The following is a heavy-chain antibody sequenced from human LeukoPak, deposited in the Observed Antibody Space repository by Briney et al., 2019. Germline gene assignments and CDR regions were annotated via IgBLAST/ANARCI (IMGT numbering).Heavy chain of an antibody. J-gene: IGHJ4*02. Sequence: ASVKVSCKASGYTFTSYYTHWVRQAPGQGLEWMGWINPNSGGTNYAQNFQGRVTMTRDMSISTAYLELSRLRSDDTAVYYCAVTSTSFDYWGQGTLVTVSS. V-gene: IGHV1-2*02. CDR1: GYTFTSYY. CDR3: AVTSTSFDY. CDR2: INPNSGGT. D-gene: IGHD2-2*01.